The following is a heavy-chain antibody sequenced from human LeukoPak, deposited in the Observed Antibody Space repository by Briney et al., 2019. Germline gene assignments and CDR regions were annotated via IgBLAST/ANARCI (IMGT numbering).Heavy chain of an antibody. CDR3: ARRRATIGAFDI. V-gene: IGHV4-59*10. D-gene: IGHD3-3*01. CDR1: GGSFSGYY. Sequence: SETLSLTCAVYGGSFSGYYWNWIRQPAEKGLEWIGLIYASGSANYNPSLKSRVTMSVDTSKNQFSLKLSSVTAADTAVYYCARRRATIGAFDIWGQGTMVTVSS. CDR2: IYASGSA. J-gene: IGHJ3*02.